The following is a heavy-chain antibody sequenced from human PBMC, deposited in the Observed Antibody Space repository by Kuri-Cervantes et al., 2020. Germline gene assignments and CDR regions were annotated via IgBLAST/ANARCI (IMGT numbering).Heavy chain of an antibody. CDR1: GFTFSSYA. Sequence: ETLSLTCAASGFTFSSYAMSWVRQAPGKGLEWVSAISGSGGSTYYADSVKGRFTISRDNSRNTLFLEVNSLTTEDTAIYYCARDIMTGTYWAYSFDCWGQGTLVTVSS. V-gene: IGHV3-23*01. J-gene: IGHJ4*02. CDR3: ARDIMTGTYWAYSFDC. D-gene: IGHD1-26*01. CDR2: ISGSGGST.